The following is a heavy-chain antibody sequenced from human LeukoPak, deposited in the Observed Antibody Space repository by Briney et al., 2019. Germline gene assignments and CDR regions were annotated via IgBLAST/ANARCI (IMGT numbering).Heavy chain of an antibody. CDR2: ISGSGGST. Sequence: GRSLRLSCAASGFIFTNFAMHWVRQAPGKGLEWVSAISGSGGSTYYADSVKGRFTISRDNSKNTLYLQMNSLRAEDTAEYYCAKERDGWRYNWFDPWGQGTLVTVSS. CDR3: AKERDGWRYNWFDP. CDR1: GFIFTNFA. J-gene: IGHJ5*02. V-gene: IGHV3-23*01. D-gene: IGHD5-24*01.